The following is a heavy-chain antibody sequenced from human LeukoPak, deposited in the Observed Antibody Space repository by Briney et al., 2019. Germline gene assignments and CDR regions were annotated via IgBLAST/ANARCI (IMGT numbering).Heavy chain of an antibody. V-gene: IGHV3-30-3*01. CDR3: ARVGWENWYYFDY. Sequence: PGRSLRLSCAASGFTFSSYAMHWVRQAPGKGLEWVAVISYDGSNKYYADSVKGRFTISRDNSKNTLYLQKNSLRAEDTAVYYCARVGWENWYYFDYWGQGTLVTVSS. CDR2: ISYDGSNK. J-gene: IGHJ4*02. CDR1: GFTFSSYA. D-gene: IGHD1-1*01.